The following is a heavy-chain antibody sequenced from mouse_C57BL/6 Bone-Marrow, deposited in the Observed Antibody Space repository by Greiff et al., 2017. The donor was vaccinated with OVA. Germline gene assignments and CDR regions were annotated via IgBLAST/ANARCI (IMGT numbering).Heavy chain of an antibody. CDR3: DSSACCITAWFAD. Sequence: EVKLVESVAELVRPGASVKLSCTASGFNIKNTYMHWVKQRPEQGLEWIGRIDPANGNTKYAPKFQGKATITADTSSNTAYLQLSSLTSEDTAIYDCDSSACCITAWFADWGKGTLVTVSA. CDR1: GFNIKNTY. V-gene: IGHV14-3*01. CDR2: IDPANGNT. J-gene: IGHJ3*01. D-gene: IGHD6-1*01.